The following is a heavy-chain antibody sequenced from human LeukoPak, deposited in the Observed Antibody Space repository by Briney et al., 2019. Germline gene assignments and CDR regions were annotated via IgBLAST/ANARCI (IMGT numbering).Heavy chain of an antibody. CDR3: AITMVRGKGNWFDP. CDR2: IYTSGST. Sequence: SENLSLTCTVSGGSISSYYWSWIRQPAGKGLEWIGRIYTSGSTNYNPSLKSRVTMSVDTSKNQFSLKLSSVTAADTAVYYCAITMVRGKGNWFDPWGQGTLVTVSS. D-gene: IGHD3-10*01. CDR1: GGSISSYY. V-gene: IGHV4-4*07. J-gene: IGHJ5*02.